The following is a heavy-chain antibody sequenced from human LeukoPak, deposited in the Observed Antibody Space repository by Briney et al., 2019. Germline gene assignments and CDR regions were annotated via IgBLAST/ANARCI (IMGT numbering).Heavy chain of an antibody. Sequence: ASVKVSCKASGGPFSSYAISWLRQAPGQGLEWLGRIIPILGIANYAQKFQGRVTITADKSTSTADMELSSLRSEDTAVYYCASGRAYCGGDCYPRDYWGQGTLVTVSS. J-gene: IGHJ4*02. CDR1: GGPFSSYA. V-gene: IGHV1-69*04. CDR2: IIPILGIA. D-gene: IGHD2-21*02. CDR3: ASGRAYCGGDCYPRDY.